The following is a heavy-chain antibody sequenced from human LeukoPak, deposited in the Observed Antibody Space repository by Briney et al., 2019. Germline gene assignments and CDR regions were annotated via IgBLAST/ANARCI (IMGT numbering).Heavy chain of an antibody. CDR1: GFPLSSYS. CDR2: ITLSSITV. J-gene: IGHJ4*02. Sequence: PGGSLRLSCAASGFPLSSYSINWVRQAPGKGLECVSYITLSSITVNYADSVKGRFTISRDNDKHSLYLQMNSLRAEDTAVYYCSTAKFDNWGQGTLVTVSS. V-gene: IGHV3-48*01. CDR3: STAKFDN.